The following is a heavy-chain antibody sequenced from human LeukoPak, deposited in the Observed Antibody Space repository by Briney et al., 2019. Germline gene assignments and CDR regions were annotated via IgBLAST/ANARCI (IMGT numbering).Heavy chain of an antibody. CDR1: GGSIRSYY. V-gene: IGHV4-59*01. CDR3: AGVVEVPAATGLWFDP. CDR2: IYYSEST. Sequence: SETLSLTCTVSGGSIRSYYWSWIRQPPGKGLEWIGYIYYSESTNYNPSLKSRVTISEDTSKNQFSLKLSSVTAADTAVYYCAGVVEVPAATGLWFDPWGQGTLVTVSS. D-gene: IGHD2-2*01. J-gene: IGHJ5*02.